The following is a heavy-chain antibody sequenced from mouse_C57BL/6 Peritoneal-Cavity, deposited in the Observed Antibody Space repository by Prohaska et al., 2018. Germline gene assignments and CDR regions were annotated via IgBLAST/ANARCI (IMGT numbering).Heavy chain of an antibody. D-gene: IGHD2-1*01. CDR1: GFSFNTYA. J-gene: IGHJ3*01. V-gene: IGHV10-1*01. Sequence: EVQLVESGGGLVQPKGSLKLSCAASGFSFNTYAMNWVRQAPGKGLEWVARIRSKSNNYATYYADSVKDRFTISRDDSESMLYLQMNNLKTEDTAMYYCVRQGEYYGNFAYWGQGTLVTVSA. CDR3: VRQGEYYGNFAY. CDR2: IRSKSNNYAT.